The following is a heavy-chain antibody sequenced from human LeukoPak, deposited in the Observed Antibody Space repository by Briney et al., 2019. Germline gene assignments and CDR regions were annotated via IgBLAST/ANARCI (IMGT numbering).Heavy chain of an antibody. CDR2: ISSGSSTI. CDR3: ARGLIVVVPAAIPRYFHH. Sequence: GGSLRLSCAASGFTFSSYNMNWVRQAPGKGLEWVSYISSGSSTIYYADSVKGRFTISRDNAKNSLYLQMNSLRAEDTAVYYCARGLIVVVPAAIPRYFHHWGQGTLVTVSS. D-gene: IGHD2-2*02. J-gene: IGHJ1*01. CDR1: GFTFSSYN. V-gene: IGHV3-48*04.